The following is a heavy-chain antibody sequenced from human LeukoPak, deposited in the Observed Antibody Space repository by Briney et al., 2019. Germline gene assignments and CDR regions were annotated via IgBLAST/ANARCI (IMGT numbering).Heavy chain of an antibody. CDR3: ARAPLAYCGGDCYSGAFDI. D-gene: IGHD2-21*02. J-gene: IGHJ3*02. Sequence: ASQTLSLTCTVSGGSISSGGYYWSWIRQHPGKGLEWIGYIYYSASTYYNPSLKSRVTISVDTSKDQFSLKLSSVTAADMAVYYCARAPLAYCGGDCYSGAFDIWGQGTMVTVSS. V-gene: IGHV4-31*03. CDR2: IYYSAST. CDR1: GGSISSGGYY.